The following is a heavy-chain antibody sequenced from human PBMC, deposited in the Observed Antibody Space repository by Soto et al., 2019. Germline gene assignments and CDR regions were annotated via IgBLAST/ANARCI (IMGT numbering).Heavy chain of an antibody. J-gene: IGHJ6*02. CDR3: AGVSSSVVVFTYYCMDV. D-gene: IGHD2-15*01. Sequence: QGQQLQSGVEVKKPGASVKLCCKASGYTFMSHGSRWVRHSPVHVLEWMGWLTGKNGNTNYAQKFAGRITLTTDTSTSTVYMELRRLRSDDMSVYYCAGVSSSVVVFTYYCMDVWGQGTTVTVSS. V-gene: IGHV1-18*03. CDR1: GYTFMSHG. CDR2: LTGKNGNT.